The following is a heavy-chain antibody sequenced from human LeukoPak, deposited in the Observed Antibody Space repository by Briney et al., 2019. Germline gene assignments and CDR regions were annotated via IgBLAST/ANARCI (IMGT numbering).Heavy chain of an antibody. CDR1: GFIFSHYG. V-gene: IGHV3-23*01. D-gene: IGHD4-23*01. CDR3: ATEDYGGFDH. CDR2: IRGRGSPT. J-gene: IGHJ4*02. Sequence: GGSLRLSCAASGFIFSHYGMSWVRQAPGKGLEWVSSIRGRGSPTYYADSVKGRFTISRDNSQNTVDLRMHSLRPEDTALYFCATEDYGGFDHWGQGTLVTVSS.